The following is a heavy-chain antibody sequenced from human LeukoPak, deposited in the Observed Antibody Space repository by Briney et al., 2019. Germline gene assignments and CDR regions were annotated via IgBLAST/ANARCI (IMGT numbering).Heavy chain of an antibody. CDR2: ISSNGDFT. CDR1: RFTFNTYA. CDR3: ATVNRDCSGGTCYSYDY. V-gene: IGHV3-23*01. D-gene: IGHD2-15*01. J-gene: IGHJ4*02. Sequence: GGSLRLSCVASRFTFNTYAVNWVRQAPGKGLEWVSAISSNGDFTYYADSVRGRFTISRDNSKNTVFLQMNGLRADGRAVYYCATVNRDCSGGTCYSYDYWGQGTLVTVSS.